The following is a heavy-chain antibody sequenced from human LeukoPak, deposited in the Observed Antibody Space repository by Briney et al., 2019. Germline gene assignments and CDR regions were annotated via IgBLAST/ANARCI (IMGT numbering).Heavy chain of an antibody. CDR2: INPSGGST. D-gene: IGHD3-16*01. V-gene: IGHV1-46*01. CDR1: GYTFTSYY. CDR3: ASGGDADNWFDP. J-gene: IGHJ5*02. Sequence: GASVTVSCTASGYTFTSYYMHWVRQAPGQGLEWMGIINPSGGSTSYAQKFQGRVTMTRDTSTSTVYMELSSLRSEDTAVYYCASGGDADNWFDPWGQGTLVTVSS.